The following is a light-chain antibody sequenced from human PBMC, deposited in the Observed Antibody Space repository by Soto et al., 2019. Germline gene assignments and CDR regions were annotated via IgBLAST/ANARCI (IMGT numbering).Light chain of an antibody. V-gene: IGKV1-5*03. CDR1: QSISSW. CDR3: QQYNSYRT. CDR2: KAS. Sequence: DIQMTQSPSTLSASVGDRVTITCRASQSISSWLAWYQQKPGKAPKLLIYKASSLESGVPSRFSGSGSGTEFTLTISSLQPDDFATYYCQQYNSYRTFGQGT. J-gene: IGKJ2*01.